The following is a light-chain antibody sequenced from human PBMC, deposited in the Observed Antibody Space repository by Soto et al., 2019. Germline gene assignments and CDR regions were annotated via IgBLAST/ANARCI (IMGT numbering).Light chain of an antibody. V-gene: IGLV1-40*01. J-gene: IGLJ2*01. CDR3: QSYDSSLSGVV. CDR1: SSNIGAGYD. Sequence: QSVLTHPPSVSGAPGQRVTTSCTGSSSNIGAGYDVHWYQQLPGTAPKLLIDGNSNRPSGVPDRCSGSKSGASASLAITGLQAEDEADYYCQSYDSSLSGVVFGGGTKRTVL. CDR2: GNS.